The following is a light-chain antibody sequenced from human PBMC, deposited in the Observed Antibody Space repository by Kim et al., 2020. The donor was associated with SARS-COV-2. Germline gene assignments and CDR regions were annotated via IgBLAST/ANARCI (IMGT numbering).Light chain of an antibody. Sequence: PGGTLPLPVGSSTGPDTSGHWPYWFQQKPGQAPRTLIYDTNNKHSWTPARFSGSLLGGKAALTLSGAQPEDEAEYYCQLYYSGAEVFGGGTQLTVL. CDR2: DTN. CDR1: TGPDTSGHW. J-gene: IGLJ3*02. CDR3: QLYYSGAEV. V-gene: IGLV7-46*01.